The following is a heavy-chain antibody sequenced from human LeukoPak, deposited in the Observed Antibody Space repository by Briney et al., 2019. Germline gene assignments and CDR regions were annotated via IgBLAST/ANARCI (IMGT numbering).Heavy chain of an antibody. J-gene: IGHJ4*02. D-gene: IGHD1-26*01. CDR2: ISGNGGTI. V-gene: IGHV3-48*03. CDR3: ARDEVGATAYFDY. CDR1: GFSFSTYE. Sequence: GGSLRLSCAASGFSFSTYEMNWVRQAPGKGLEWVSYISGNGGTIYYANSVKGRFTISRDNAKSSLYLQMNSLRAEDTAVYYCARDEVGATAYFDYWGQGILVTVSS.